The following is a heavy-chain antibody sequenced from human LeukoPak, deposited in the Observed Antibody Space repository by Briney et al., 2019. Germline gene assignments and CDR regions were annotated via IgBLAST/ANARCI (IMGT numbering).Heavy chain of an antibody. CDR2: IYYSGST. V-gene: IGHV4-39*07. CDR1: GGSISSSSYY. CDR3: ASITMARGVIIRFDY. J-gene: IGHJ4*02. D-gene: IGHD3-10*01. Sequence: PSETLSLTCTVSGGSISSSSYYWGWIRQPPGKGLEWIGSIYYSGSTYYNPSLKSRVTISVDTSKNQFSLKLSSVTAADTAVYYCASITMARGVIIRFDYWGQGTLVTVSS.